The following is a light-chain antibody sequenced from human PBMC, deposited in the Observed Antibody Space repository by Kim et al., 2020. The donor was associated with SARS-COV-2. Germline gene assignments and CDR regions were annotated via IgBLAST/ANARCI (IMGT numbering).Light chain of an antibody. V-gene: IGKV3D-15*01. CDR2: RAF. J-gene: IGKJ1*01. CDR3: QQYENWPRT. CDR1: QRVSTN. Sequence: GSPGESVTLSCRASQRVSTNLAWYQQKPGQGPRLLMFRAFTRATGIPARFSGSGSGTEFTLTISSLQSEDFAVYYCQQYENWPRTFGQGTKVEIK.